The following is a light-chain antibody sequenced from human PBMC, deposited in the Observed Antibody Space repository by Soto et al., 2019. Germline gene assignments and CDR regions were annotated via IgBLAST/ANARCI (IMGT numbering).Light chain of an antibody. V-gene: IGLV2-14*01. CDR3: SSYTSSRTYV. CDR1: AIDVGSYRY. Sequence: QSVLTLPASVSGSPGQSITISCTGTAIDVGSYRYVSWYQQHPGKAPKLMIYEVSNRPSGVSNRFSGSKSGNTASLTIYGLQAEDEADYYCSSYTSSRTYVFGTGTKV. J-gene: IGLJ1*01. CDR2: EVS.